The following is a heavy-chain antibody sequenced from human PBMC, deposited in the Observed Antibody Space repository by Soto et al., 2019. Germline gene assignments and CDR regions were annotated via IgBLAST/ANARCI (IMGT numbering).Heavy chain of an antibody. J-gene: IGHJ4*02. D-gene: IGHD1-1*01. CDR3: TKRATTVPTPGNYFDS. Sequence: GGSLRLSCAASGFTFSDYSMSWVRQTPERGLEWVSTLPRGGTSYYADTVQGRFTVSRDNSKNTVSLQMHSLRAEDTALYYCTKRATTVPTPGNYFDSWGQGTLGTVSS. V-gene: IGHV3-23*01. CDR1: GFTFSDYS. CDR2: LPRGGTS.